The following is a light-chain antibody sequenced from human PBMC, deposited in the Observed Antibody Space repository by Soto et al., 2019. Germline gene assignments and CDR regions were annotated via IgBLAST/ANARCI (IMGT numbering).Light chain of an antibody. V-gene: IGLV1-40*01. J-gene: IGLJ2*01. Sequence: QSVLTQPPSVSGAPGQRVTISCTGSSSNIGARYDVHWYQQLPGTAPKLLISGNTNRPSGVPDRFSGSKSGTSASLAITGLQAEDEADYYCQSYDSSLSGSKVFGGGTKLTVL. CDR1: SSNIGARYD. CDR2: GNT. CDR3: QSYDSSLSGSKV.